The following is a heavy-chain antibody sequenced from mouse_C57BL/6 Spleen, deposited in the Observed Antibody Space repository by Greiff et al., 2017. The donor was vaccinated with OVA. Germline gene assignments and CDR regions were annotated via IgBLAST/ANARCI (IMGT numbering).Heavy chain of an antibody. CDR3: AREGGYGGDYCDY. J-gene: IGHJ2*01. Sequence: EVQVVESGGGLVKPGGSLKLSCAASGFTFSSYAMSWVRQTPEKRLEWVATISDGGSYTYYPDNVKGRFTISRDNAKNNLYLQMSHLKSEDTAMYYWAREGGYGGDYCDYWGKGTTLTVSS. V-gene: IGHV5-4*01. D-gene: IGHD2-2*01. CDR1: GFTFSSYA. CDR2: ISDGGSYT.